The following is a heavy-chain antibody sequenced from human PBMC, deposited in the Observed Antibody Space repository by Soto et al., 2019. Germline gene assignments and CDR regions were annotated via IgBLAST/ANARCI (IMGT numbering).Heavy chain of an antibody. J-gene: IGHJ5*01. CDR3: ARVHKNWFDS. Sequence: GESLKISCNGSGYSFTAFWIHWVRQMPGKGLEWLGKIDPSDSYTNYSPSFEGHVTISTDNSITTAYLQWSSLRASDTALYFCARVHKNWFDSWAQGTMVTVSS. CDR1: GYSFTAFW. V-gene: IGHV5-10-1*01. CDR2: IDPSDSYT.